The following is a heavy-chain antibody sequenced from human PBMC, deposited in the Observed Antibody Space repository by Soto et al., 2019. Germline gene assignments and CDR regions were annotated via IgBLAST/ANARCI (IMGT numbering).Heavy chain of an antibody. J-gene: IGHJ4*02. V-gene: IGHV1-3*01. D-gene: IGHD3-22*01. Sequence: ASVKVSCKASGYTFTGYGMHWVRQAPGQRLEWMGWIIGGNGYTKYSQNFQGRVTITRDTSASTAYMELSSLRSEDTAVYYCARAYYYDNSGSYYFGYWGQGTLVTVSS. CDR3: ARAYYYDNSGSYYFGY. CDR1: GYTFTGYG. CDR2: IIGGNGYT.